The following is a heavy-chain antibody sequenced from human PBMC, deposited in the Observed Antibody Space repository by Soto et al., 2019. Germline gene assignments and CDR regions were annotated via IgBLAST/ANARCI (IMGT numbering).Heavy chain of an antibody. Sequence: QVQLVQSGAEVKKPGSSVKVSCKASGGTFRSYTISWVRQAPGQGLEWMGRIIPILGIANNAQQFQGRGTIPADNATSTAYRELSSLRSEDTAVYDCARVPTAMVTSYYYYMDVWGKGTTVTVSS. CDR1: GGTFRSYT. D-gene: IGHD5-18*01. J-gene: IGHJ6*03. V-gene: IGHV1-69*02. CDR3: ARVPTAMVTSYYYYMDV. CDR2: IIPILGIA.